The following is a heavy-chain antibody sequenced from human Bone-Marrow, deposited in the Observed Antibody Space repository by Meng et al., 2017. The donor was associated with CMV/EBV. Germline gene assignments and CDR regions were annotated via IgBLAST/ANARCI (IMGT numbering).Heavy chain of an antibody. D-gene: IGHD4-17*01. CDR2: ISRDGTSP. J-gene: IGHJ4*02. Sequence: SCVASGFTFSRYWMQWVRQVAGKGLEWVARISRDGTSPNYADSVGGRFTISRDNAKNTLYLQMSSLRAEDTAAYYCVRDGDHYDFDYWGQGTLVTVSS. CDR3: VRDGDHYDFDY. CDR1: GFTFSRYW. V-gene: IGHV3-74*01.